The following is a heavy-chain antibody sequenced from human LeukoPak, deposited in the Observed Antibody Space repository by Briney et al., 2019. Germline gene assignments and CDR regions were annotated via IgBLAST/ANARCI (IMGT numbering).Heavy chain of an antibody. Sequence: GGSLRLSCLTSGFTLSTNAMSWVRQAPGKGLEWISGISGSGASTYYADSVKGRFTISRDDSRNTLYQQMNSLRGDDTAVYYCAKDVGKWESLHFFDYWGQGTLVTVSS. V-gene: IGHV3-23*01. CDR2: ISGSGAST. J-gene: IGHJ4*02. D-gene: IGHD1-26*01. CDR1: GFTLSTNA. CDR3: AKDVGKWESLHFFDY.